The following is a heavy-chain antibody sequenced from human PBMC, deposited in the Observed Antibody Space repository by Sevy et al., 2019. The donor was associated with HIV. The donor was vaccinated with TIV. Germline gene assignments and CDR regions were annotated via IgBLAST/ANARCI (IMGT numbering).Heavy chain of an antibody. V-gene: IGHV3-48*03. CDR1: GFTFRSYE. CDR2: IYASGSTI. J-gene: IGHJ6*02. Sequence: GALRLSCEGSGFTFRSYEMNWVRQAPGKGLEWISYIYASGSTIYYSDSVRGRFTISRDDAKNSLYLQMDDLRVDDTATYYCARKVGYYYYYGMDVWGQGTTVTVSS. CDR3: ARKVGYYYYYGMDV.